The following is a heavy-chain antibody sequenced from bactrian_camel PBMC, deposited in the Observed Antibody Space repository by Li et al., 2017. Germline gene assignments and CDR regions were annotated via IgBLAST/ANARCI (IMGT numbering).Heavy chain of an antibody. CDR1: GYTYFRNTC. J-gene: IGHJ4*01. Sequence: VQLVESGGGSVQPGGSLRLSCTASGYTYFRNTCMGWFRQVPGKGREGVATIYTGGDTTYYAQSVEGRFTISQDSAKNTVYLQMNSLKPEDTAVYYCAADSARFTLRGCPLAGGSTWYDYWGQGTQVTVS. CDR2: IYTGGDTT. CDR3: AADSARFTLRGCPLAGGSTWYDY. V-gene: IGHV3S40*01. D-gene: IGHD1*01.